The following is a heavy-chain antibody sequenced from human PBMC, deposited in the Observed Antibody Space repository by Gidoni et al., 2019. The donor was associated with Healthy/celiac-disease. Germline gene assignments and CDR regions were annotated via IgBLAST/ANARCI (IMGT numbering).Heavy chain of an antibody. J-gene: IGHJ6*01. V-gene: IGHV4-34*01. CDR1: GGSFSGYY. Sequence: VQLQQYGAGMLKPSEPLSLTCAVYGGSFSGYYWSWLRSTPGKGLECSGKITHSGSTSYNPSLKSRVNISVDTSKNQFSLKLSSVTAADTAVDYWARDRGISRSWVSYYYGMDVWGQGTTVTVSS. CDR3: ARDRGISRSWVSYYYGMDV. D-gene: IGHD6-13*01. CDR2: ITHSGST.